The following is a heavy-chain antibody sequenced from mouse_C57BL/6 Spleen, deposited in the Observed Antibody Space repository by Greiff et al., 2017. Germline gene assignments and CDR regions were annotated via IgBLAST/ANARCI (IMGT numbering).Heavy chain of an antibody. V-gene: IGHV1-81*01. Sequence: VQLQQSGAELARPGASVKLSCKASGYTFTSYGISWVKQRTGQGLEWIGEIYPRSGNTYYNEKFKGKATLTADKSSSTAYMELRSLTSEDSAVYFCARSSPNYYGSSFYAMDYWGQGTSVTVSS. D-gene: IGHD1-1*01. CDR1: GYTFTSYG. J-gene: IGHJ4*01. CDR3: ARSSPNYYGSSFYAMDY. CDR2: IYPRSGNT.